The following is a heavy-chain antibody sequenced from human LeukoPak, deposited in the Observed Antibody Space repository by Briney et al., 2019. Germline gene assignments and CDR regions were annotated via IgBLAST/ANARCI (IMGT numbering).Heavy chain of an antibody. CDR2: ISGSATGT. D-gene: IGHD1-26*01. Sequence: GGSLRLSCAASGFTFTTYGMNWVRQAPGKGLEWVSAISGSATGTYYADSVKGRSSISRDNSKNTVDLQMNSLRAEDTAVYFCAKASSGTYLSDYYFMDVWGNGTTVTVSS. CDR3: AKASSGTYLSDYYFMDV. CDR1: GFTFTTYG. J-gene: IGHJ6*03. V-gene: IGHV3-23*01.